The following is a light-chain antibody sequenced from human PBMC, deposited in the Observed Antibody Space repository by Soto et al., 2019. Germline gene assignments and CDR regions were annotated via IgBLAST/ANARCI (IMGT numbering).Light chain of an antibody. V-gene: IGLV2-23*01. CDR3: CSYASSSSYV. Sequence: QSALTQPASVSGSPGQSITISCSGTTSDVGGYNLVSWYQQHTAKAPKLLIYEGTQRPSGVSSRFSDPKSGNTASLTISGLQAEDEADYYCCSYASSSSYVFGTGTKVTVL. J-gene: IGLJ1*01. CDR1: TSDVGGYNL. CDR2: EGT.